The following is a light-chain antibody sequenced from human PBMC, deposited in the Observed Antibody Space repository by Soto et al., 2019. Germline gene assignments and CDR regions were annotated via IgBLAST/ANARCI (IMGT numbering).Light chain of an antibody. CDR2: QDN. J-gene: IGLJ1*01. Sequence: SYELTQPPSVSVSPGQTASIPCSGDKLGDKFACWYQQKPGQSPVLVIYQDNKRPSGIPERFSGSNSGNTATLTISGTQAMDAADYYCQAWDSRTLYVFGTGTKRTVL. V-gene: IGLV3-1*01. CDR3: QAWDSRTLYV. CDR1: KLGDKF.